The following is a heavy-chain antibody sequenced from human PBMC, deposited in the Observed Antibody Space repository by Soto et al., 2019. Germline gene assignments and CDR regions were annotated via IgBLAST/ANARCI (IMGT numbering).Heavy chain of an antibody. CDR1: GFTFDDYA. V-gene: IGHV3-9*01. D-gene: IGHD3-10*01. J-gene: IGHJ6*03. CDR2: ISWNSGSI. CDR3: AKDRGGDLNYYMDV. Sequence: PGGSLRLSCAASGFTFDDYAMHWVRQAPGKGLEWVSGISWNSGSIGYADSVKGRFTISRDNAKNSLYLQMNSLRAEDTALYYCAKDRGGDLNYYMDVWGKGTTVTAP.